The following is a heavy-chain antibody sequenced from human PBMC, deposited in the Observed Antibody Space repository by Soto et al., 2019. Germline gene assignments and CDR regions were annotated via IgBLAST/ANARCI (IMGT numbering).Heavy chain of an antibody. CDR2: ISYDGSKN. V-gene: IGHV3-30*18. D-gene: IGHD2-15*01. CDR3: AKDDVVDY. J-gene: IGHJ4*02. Sequence: QVQLVESGGGVVQPGRSLRLSCAASGFTFRSSGMQWVRQAPGKGLEWVAVISYDGSKNHYADSVKGRFTIYRDNSKNTLYLQMNSLRAEDTPVYYCAKDDVVDYWGQGTLVNVSS. CDR1: GFTFRSSG.